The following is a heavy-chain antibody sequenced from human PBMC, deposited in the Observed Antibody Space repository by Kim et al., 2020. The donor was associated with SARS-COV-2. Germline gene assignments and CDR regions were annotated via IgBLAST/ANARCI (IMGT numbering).Heavy chain of an antibody. CDR3: ARGGYSSGWFDY. J-gene: IGHJ4*02. V-gene: IGHV4-59*09. D-gene: IGHD6-19*01. Sequence: NSDTSLQRRVTISVDASKNQFSLKLGSVTAADTAVYYCARGGYSSGWFDYWGQGTLVTVSS.